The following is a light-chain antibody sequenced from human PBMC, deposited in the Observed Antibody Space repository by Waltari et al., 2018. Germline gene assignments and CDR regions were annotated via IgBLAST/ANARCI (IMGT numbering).Light chain of an antibody. V-gene: IGLV2-23*02. CDR1: RSDVGNYNL. CDR3: CSYAGLGIYV. CDR2: EVT. Sequence: QSGLTQPASVSGSPGQSLTISCTGTRSDVGNYNLVSWYQQYPGKAPKLMVYEVTKRTSGVSDRFSGSKSGNTASLTIYGLQSEDEADYYCCSYAGLGIYVFGTGTKVTVL. J-gene: IGLJ1*01.